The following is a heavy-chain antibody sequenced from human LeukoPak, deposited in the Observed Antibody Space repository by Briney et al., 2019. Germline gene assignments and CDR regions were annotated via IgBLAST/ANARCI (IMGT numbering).Heavy chain of an antibody. CDR3: ATDRGWRTSGYYLYYFEY. J-gene: IGHJ4*02. CDR1: GFIFTNYF. Sequence: GGSLRLSCAASGFIFTNYFMSWVRQAPGKGLEWVASIKHDGSDKYYVDSVRGRFTISRDNTMNSLYLQMSSLRAEDTAVYYCATDRGWRTSGYYLYYFEYWGQGTLVTDSS. CDR2: IKHDGSDK. V-gene: IGHV3-7*01. D-gene: IGHD3-3*01.